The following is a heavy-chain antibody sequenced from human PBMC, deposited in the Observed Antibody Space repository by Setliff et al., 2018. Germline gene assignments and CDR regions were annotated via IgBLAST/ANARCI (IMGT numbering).Heavy chain of an antibody. V-gene: IGHV3-20*01. CDR1: GFTFEDYA. CDR2: INWNGGNT. CDR3: ARDPRKGIAVAGWFDP. J-gene: IGHJ5*02. Sequence: GGSLRLSCAASGFTFEDYAMSWVRQVPGKGLEWVSGINWNGGNTGYADSVKGRFTISRDNARKSLFLQMNSLRAEDTAFYHCARDPRKGIAVAGWFDPWGQGTLVTVPQ. D-gene: IGHD6-19*01.